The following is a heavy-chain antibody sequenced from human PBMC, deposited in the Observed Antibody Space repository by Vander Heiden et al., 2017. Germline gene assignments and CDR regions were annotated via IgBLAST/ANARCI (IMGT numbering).Heavy chain of an antibody. Sequence: EVQLLEFGGGFAQPGGSLSISSAASGFHCGSYAMRWVRQAPGKGLEWVSGSSGSGGSTYYAESVKGRFTIARDNSKNTLYLQMNSLRAEDTAVYYWAKGGPGGREAGFDYWGQGTLVTVSS. CDR1: GFHCGSYA. CDR2: SSGSGGST. D-gene: IGHD6-25*01. J-gene: IGHJ4*02. V-gene: IGHV3-23*01. CDR3: AKGGPGGREAGFDY.